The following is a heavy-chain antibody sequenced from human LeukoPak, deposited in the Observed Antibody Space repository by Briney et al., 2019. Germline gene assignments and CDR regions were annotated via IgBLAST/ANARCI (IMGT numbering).Heavy chain of an antibody. CDR1: GGSISSSSYY. J-gene: IGHJ6*03. CDR3: ARDWGVSARPGYMDV. V-gene: IGHV4-39*07. CDR2: IYYSGST. D-gene: IGHD6-6*01. Sequence: MSSETLSLTCTVSGGSISSSSYYWGWIRQPPGKGLEWIGSIYYSGSTYYNPSLKSRVTISVDTSKNQFSLRLSSVTAADTAVYYCARDWGVSARPGYMDVWGKGTTVTVSS.